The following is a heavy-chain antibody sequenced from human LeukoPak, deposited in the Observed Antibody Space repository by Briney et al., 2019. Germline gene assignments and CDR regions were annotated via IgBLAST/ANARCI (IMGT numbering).Heavy chain of an antibody. V-gene: IGHV1-69*01. CDR3: ARDRVVVLSLYYYYGMDV. Sequence: GGSLRLSCAASGFTFSSYAISWVRQAPGQGLEWMGGIIPIFGTANYAQKFQGRVTITADESTSTAYMELSSLRSEDTAVYYCARDRVVVLSLYYYYGMDVWGQGTTVTVSS. CDR2: IIPIFGTA. J-gene: IGHJ6*02. D-gene: IGHD3-22*01. CDR1: GFTFSSYA.